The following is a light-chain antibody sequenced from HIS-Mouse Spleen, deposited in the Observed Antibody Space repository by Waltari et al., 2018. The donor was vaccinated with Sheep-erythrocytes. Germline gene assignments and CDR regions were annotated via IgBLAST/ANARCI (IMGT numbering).Light chain of an antibody. Sequence: QSVLTQPPSASGTPGQRVTISCSGSSSNIGSNPVNWYQQLPGTAPKLLISSNNHRPAAVPDRVSGSKFGTSATLTISGTQAMDEADSYCQAWDSSTAVFGGGTKLTVL. CDR1: SSNIGSNP. CDR3: QAWDSSTAV. CDR2: SNN. V-gene: IGLV1-44*01. J-gene: IGLJ2*01.